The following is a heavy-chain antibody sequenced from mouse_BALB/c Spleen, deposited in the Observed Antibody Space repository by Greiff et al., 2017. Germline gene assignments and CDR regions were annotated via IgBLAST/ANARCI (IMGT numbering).Heavy chain of an antibody. Sequence: QVQLKESGPQLVRPGASVKISCKASGYSFTSYWMHWVKQRPGQGLEWIGMIDPSDSETRLNQKFKDKATLTVDKSSSTAYMQLSSPTSEDSAVYYCARPDRYDRSWFAYWGQGTLVTVSA. CDR1: GYSFTSYW. J-gene: IGHJ3*01. D-gene: IGHD2-14*01. CDR3: ARPDRYDRSWFAY. CDR2: IDPSDSET. V-gene: IGHV1S126*01.